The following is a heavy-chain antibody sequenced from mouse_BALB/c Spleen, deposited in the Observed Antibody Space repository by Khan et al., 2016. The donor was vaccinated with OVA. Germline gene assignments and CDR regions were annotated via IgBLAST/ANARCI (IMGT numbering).Heavy chain of an antibody. CDR3: ARGDGKTRYWYFEV. D-gene: IGHD2-1*01. CDR1: GYTFTSYW. CDR2: IDPSDSET. Sequence: QVQLQQPGAELVRPGASVKLSCKASGYTFTSYWMNWVMQRPGQGLEWFGMIDPSDSETHSTQMFKDKATLTVDKSSSTASLPLSSLTSEDSAVYYCARGDGKTRYWYFEVWGARTTVTVSS. V-gene: IGHV1-61*01. J-gene: IGHJ1*01.